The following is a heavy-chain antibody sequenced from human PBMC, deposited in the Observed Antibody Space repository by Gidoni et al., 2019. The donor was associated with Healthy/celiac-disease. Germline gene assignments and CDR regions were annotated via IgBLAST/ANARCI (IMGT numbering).Heavy chain of an antibody. J-gene: IGHJ4*02. CDR3: APGVTTADY. CDR2: ISYDGSNK. V-gene: IGHV3-30*03. Sequence: QVQLVESGGGVVQPGRSLRLSCAASGFTFSSDGMHWVRQAPGKGLEWVAVISYDGSNKYYADSVKGRFTISRDNSKNTLYLQMNSLRAEDTAVYYCAPGVTTADYWGQGTLVTVSS. CDR1: GFTFSSDG. D-gene: IGHD4-17*01.